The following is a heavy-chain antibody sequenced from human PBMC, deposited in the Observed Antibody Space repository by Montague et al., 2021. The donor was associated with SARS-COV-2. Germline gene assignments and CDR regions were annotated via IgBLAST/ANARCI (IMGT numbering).Heavy chain of an antibody. CDR2: IYYSGST. CDR1: GGSISSSSYY. J-gene: IGHJ2*01. CDR3: ARHYYDSSDYYSPWYFDL. D-gene: IGHD3-22*01. V-gene: IGHV4-39*01. Sequence: SETLSLTCTVSGGSISSSSYYWGWIRQPPGKGLEWIGSIYYSGSTYCNPSLKSRVTISVDTSENQFSLKLSSVTAADTAVYYCARHYYDSSDYYSPWYFDLWGRGTLVTVSS.